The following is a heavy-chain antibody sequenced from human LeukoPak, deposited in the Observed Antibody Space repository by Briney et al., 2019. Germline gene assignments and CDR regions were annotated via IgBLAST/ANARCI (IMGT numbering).Heavy chain of an antibody. CDR2: ISYDGSSE. D-gene: IGHD6-6*01. Sequence: PGTSLRLSCVASGFTFSRNAMHWVRQAPGKGLEWVALISYDGSSESYADSVKGRFTISRDNSKNTLYLQMNSLRAEDTAVYYCAKSLPAARYYLDSWGQGTLVTVSS. J-gene: IGHJ4*02. V-gene: IGHV3-30*18. CDR3: AKSLPAARYYLDS. CDR1: GFTFSRNA.